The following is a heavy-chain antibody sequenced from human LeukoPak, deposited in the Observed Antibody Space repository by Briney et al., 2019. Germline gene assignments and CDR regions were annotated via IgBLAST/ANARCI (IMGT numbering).Heavy chain of an antibody. CDR2: ISYTGNT. Sequence: ASETLSLTCTVSGGSISSFYWSWIRQSPGKGLEWIGYISYTGNTNYNPSLKSRVTISVDTSKNQFSLKLSSVTAADTAVYYCARHAQSPYSGSFDYWGQGTLVTVSS. CDR3: ARHAQSPYSGSFDY. V-gene: IGHV4-59*08. D-gene: IGHD1-26*01. J-gene: IGHJ4*02. CDR1: GGSISSFY.